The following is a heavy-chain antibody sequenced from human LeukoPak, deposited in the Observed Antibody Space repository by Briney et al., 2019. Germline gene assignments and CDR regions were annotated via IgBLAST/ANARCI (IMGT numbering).Heavy chain of an antibody. CDR2: IHYSGST. V-gene: IGHV4-59*12. D-gene: IGHD3-16*01. Sequence: SETLSLTCTVSGGSINTYYWSWIRQPPGKGLEWIGNIHYSGSTKYNPSLKSRGTISIDTSKNQYSLRVPSLTAADTAVYYCARLGALHDAFDVWGQGTLVTVSS. J-gene: IGHJ3*01. CDR3: ARLGALHDAFDV. CDR1: GGSINTYY.